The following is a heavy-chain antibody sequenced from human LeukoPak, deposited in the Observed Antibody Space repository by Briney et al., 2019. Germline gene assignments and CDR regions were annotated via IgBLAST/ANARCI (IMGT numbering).Heavy chain of an antibody. J-gene: IGHJ4*02. V-gene: IGHV3-13*04. CDR3: ARAYAGAFDY. D-gene: IGHD3-16*01. CDR2: IATAGDT. Sequence: PGGSLRLSCAASGFTFSSFGMHWVRQATGKGLEWVSAIATAGDTYYPGSVRGRFTISRENAENSLYLQMNSLRAGDTAVYYCARAYAGAFDYWGQGTLVTVSS. CDR1: GFTFSSFG.